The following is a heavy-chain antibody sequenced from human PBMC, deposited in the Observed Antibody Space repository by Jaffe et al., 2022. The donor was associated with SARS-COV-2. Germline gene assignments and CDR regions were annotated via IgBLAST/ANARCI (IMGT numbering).Heavy chain of an antibody. CDR2: VSTSGGST. J-gene: IGHJ4*02. D-gene: IGHD2-21*01. CDR3: AKFEMAISRISGVDF. CDR1: GFTFSSYA. Sequence: DVQLLESGGGLVQPGGSLRLSCAASGFTFSSYAMSWVRQAPGKGLEWVSGVSTSGGSTYYADSVKGRFTISRDNSKNTLYLQMSSLRADDTAVYYCAKFEMAISRISGVDFWGQGTLVTVSS. V-gene: IGHV3-23*01.